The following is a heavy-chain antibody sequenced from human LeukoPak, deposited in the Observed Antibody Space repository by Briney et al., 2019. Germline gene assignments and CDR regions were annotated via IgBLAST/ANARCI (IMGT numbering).Heavy chain of an antibody. Sequence: GGSLRLSCAASKFTFSTFAMHWVRQAPGRGLEWVALTSNDGSSKYYTDSVKGRFTISRDNSKNTLYPQMNSLRAEDTAVYYCAREGGDLRWKNRFDFWGQGTLVTVSS. V-gene: IGHV3-30-3*01. CDR3: AREGGDLRWKNRFDF. CDR1: KFTFSTFA. J-gene: IGHJ4*02. CDR2: TSNDGSSK. D-gene: IGHD4-23*01.